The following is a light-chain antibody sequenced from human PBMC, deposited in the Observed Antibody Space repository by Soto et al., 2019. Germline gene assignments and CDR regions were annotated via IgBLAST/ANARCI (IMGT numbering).Light chain of an antibody. J-gene: IGKJ1*01. CDR3: QQYYNWPWT. CDR2: GAS. Sequence: EIVMTQSPATLSVSPGGRATLSCRASQSISDTLAWYQQKPGQAPRLLIHGASTRAPGFPARFSGSGSGTDFTLTISSLQSEDFAVYYCQQYYNWPWTFGQGTKVEIK. CDR1: QSISDT. V-gene: IGKV3-15*01.